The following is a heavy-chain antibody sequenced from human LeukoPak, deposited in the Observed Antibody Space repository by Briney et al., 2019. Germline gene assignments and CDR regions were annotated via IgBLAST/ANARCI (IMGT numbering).Heavy chain of an antibody. V-gene: IGHV3-21*01. Sequence: PGGSLRLSCAASGFTFGSYRMNWVRQAPGKGLEWVPFVSDSSSYIYYADSVKGRFTISRDNAKNSLYLQMNSLRAEDTAVYYCARGRGGTTTLFDYWGQGTLVTVSS. J-gene: IGHJ4*02. D-gene: IGHD1-26*01. CDR1: GFTFGSYR. CDR2: VSDSSSYI. CDR3: ARGRGGTTTLFDY.